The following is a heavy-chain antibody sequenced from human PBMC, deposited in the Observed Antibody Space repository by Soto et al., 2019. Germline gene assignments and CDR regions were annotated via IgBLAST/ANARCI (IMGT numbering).Heavy chain of an antibody. J-gene: IGHJ4*02. CDR2: IYHSGST. V-gene: IGHV4-4*02. CDR1: GGSISSSNW. CDR3: ATEGYSYGYVVY. D-gene: IGHD5-18*01. Sequence: QVQLQESGPGLVKPSGTLSLTCAVSGGSISSSNWWSWVRQPPGKGLEWIGQIYHSGSTHYNPSLKSRVTISVDKSKNQFSLKVSSVTAADTAFYYCATEGYSYGYVVYWGQGSLVTVSS.